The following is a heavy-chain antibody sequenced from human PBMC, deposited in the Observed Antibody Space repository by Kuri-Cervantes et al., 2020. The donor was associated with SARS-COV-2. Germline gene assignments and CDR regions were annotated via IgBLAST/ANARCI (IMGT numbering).Heavy chain of an antibody. CDR2: IITAFGTA. V-gene: IGHV1-69*06. CDR1: GGTFSSYT. Sequence: SVKVSCKASGGTFSSYTISWVRQAPGQGLEWMGGIITAFGTANYAQKFQDRVTLIADKSTSTVFMELSRLSSEDTAAYYCAKELLWFGDLHGGYFDYWGQGTLVTVSS. J-gene: IGHJ4*02. D-gene: IGHD3-10*01. CDR3: AKELLWFGDLHGGYFDY.